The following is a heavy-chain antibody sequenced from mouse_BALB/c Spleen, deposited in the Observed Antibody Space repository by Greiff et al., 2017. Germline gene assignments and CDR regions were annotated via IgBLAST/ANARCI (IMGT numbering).Heavy chain of an antibody. CDR1: GYTFTSYW. J-gene: IGHJ2*01. D-gene: IGHD3-1*01. Sequence: QVQLQQPGAELVKPGASVKLSCKASGYTFTSYWMHWVKQRPGQGLEWIGEINPSNGRTNYNEKFKSKATLTVDKSSSTAYMQLSSLTSEDSAVYYCVRSGRDYWGQGTTLTVSS. CDR3: VRSGRDY. CDR2: INPSNGRT. V-gene: IGHV1S81*02.